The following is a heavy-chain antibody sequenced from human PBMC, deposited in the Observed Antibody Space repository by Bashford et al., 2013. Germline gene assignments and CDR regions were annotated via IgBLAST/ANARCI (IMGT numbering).Heavy chain of an antibody. V-gene: IGHV1-18*01. J-gene: IGHJ3*02. Sequence: WVRQAPGRGLEWMGWISPYNSNTNYAQNLQGRVTMTTDTSTSTAYMELRSLRSDDTAIYYCARSITMVRGIKDAFDIWGQGTMVTVSS. D-gene: IGHD3-10*01. CDR2: ISPYNSNT. CDR3: ARSITMVRGIKDAFDI.